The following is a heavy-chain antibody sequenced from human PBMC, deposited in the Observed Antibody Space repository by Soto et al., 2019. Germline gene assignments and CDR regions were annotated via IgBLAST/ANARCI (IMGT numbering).Heavy chain of an antibody. J-gene: IGHJ5*02. Sequence: GGSLRLSCAASGFTFSSYAMSWVRQAPGKGLEWVSAISGSGGSTPYADSVKGRCTISRDNSKNTLYLQMNSLRVEDTAVYYCAKDGTGGGLRSNWLDPWGQGTMVTVYS. CDR3: AKDGTGGGLRSNWLDP. V-gene: IGHV3-23*01. CDR1: GFTFSSYA. D-gene: IGHD1-26*01. CDR2: ISGSGGST.